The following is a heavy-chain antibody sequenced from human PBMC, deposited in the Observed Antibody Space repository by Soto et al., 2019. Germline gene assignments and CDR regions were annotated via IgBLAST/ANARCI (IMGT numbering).Heavy chain of an antibody. CDR1: DFTFSSYW. D-gene: IGHD2-2*01. V-gene: IGHV3-7*01. CDR3: ARDTEYLPPDH. J-gene: IGHJ4*02. Sequence: VQLVESGGGLVQPGGSLRLSCAASDFTFSSYWMSWVRQAPGKGLEWVANIKHDGSEKYYVHSVKGRFTISRDNAKNSLYLQMNGLTGDTAMYYCARDTEYLPPDHWGQGTLVTVSS. CDR2: IKHDGSEK.